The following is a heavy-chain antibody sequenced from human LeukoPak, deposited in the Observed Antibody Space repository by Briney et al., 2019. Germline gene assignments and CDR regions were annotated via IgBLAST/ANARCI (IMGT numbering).Heavy chain of an antibody. D-gene: IGHD3-10*01. CDR3: ARDSGSGRIHQPTSFDY. Sequence: SETLSLTCAVYGGSFSGYYWSWIRQPPGKGLERIGEINHSGSTNYNPSLKSRVTISVDTSKNQFSLKLSSVTAADTAVYYCARDSGSGRIHQPTSFDYWGQGTLVTVSS. CDR2: INHSGST. J-gene: IGHJ4*02. V-gene: IGHV4-34*01. CDR1: GGSFSGYY.